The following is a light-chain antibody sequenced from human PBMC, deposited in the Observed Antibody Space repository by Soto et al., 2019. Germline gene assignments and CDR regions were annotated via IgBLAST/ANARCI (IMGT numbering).Light chain of an antibody. CDR1: SSDVGSYNL. V-gene: IGLV2-23*01. J-gene: IGLJ2*01. Sequence: QSALTQPASVSGSPGQSITSSCTGTSSDVGSYNLVSWYQQHPGKAPKLMIYEGSKRPSGVSNRFSGSKSGNTASLTISGRQAEDEADYYCCSYAGSSTVVFGGGTKLTVL. CDR2: EGS. CDR3: CSYAGSSTVV.